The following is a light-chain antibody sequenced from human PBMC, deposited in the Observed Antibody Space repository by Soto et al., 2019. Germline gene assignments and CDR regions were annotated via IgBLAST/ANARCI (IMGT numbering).Light chain of an antibody. V-gene: IGKV3-20*01. J-gene: IGKJ1*01. Sequence: IVLTQSPGTLSLSPGERATLSCRASQSVSSYLAWYQQKPGQAPRLLIFDASTRATGIPDRFTGSGSGTDFTLTISRLEPEDFAVYYCQLYGASPKTFGQGTMVDIK. CDR1: QSVSSY. CDR3: QLYGASPKT. CDR2: DAS.